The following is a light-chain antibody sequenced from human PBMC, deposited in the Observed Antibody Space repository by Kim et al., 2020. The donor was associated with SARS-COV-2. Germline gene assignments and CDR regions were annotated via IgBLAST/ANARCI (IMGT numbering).Light chain of an antibody. Sequence: DIQMTQSPSSVSAPIGDRVTMTCRASQGISNWLAWYLLKPGEAPKLLIYAAFGLNTGVPSRFSGSGSGTDFTLTISSLQPEDFATYYCQQGVSFPRTFGGLAKLEIK. CDR1: QGISNW. J-gene: IGKJ4*01. CDR3: QQGVSFPRT. CDR2: AAF. V-gene: IGKV1-12*01.